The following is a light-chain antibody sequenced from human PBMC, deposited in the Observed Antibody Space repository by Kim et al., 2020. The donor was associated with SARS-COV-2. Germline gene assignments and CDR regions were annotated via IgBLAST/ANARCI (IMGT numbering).Light chain of an antibody. V-gene: IGLV3-1*01. CDR2: QDS. Sequence: SYELTQPPSVSVSPGQTASITCSGDKLGDKYACWYQXKPGQSPVLVIYQDSKRPSGIPERFSGSNSGNTATLTISGTQAMDEADYYCQAWDSRTYVFGTGTKVTVL. J-gene: IGLJ1*01. CDR3: QAWDSRTYV. CDR1: KLGDKY.